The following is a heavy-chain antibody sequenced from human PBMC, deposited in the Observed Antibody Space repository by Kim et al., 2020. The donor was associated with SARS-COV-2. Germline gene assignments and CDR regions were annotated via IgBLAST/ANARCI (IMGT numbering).Heavy chain of an antibody. Sequence: GGSLRLSCAASGFIFSTYSMNWVRQAPGKGLEWVSSISSSSSYIYYADSVKGRFTISRDNAKNSLYLQMNSLRAEDTAVYYCARASDYGEVLWGQGTLVTVSS. V-gene: IGHV3-21*04. CDR1: GFIFSTYS. J-gene: IGHJ4*02. D-gene: IGHD4-17*01. CDR2: ISSSSSYI. CDR3: ARASDYGEVL.